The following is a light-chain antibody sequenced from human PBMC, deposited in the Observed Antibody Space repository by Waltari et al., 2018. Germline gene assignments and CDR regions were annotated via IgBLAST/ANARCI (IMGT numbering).Light chain of an antibody. CDR2: GKN. V-gene: IGLV3-19*01. J-gene: IGLJ3*02. CDR3: SSRDSSGNHVL. CDR1: CLRNYF. Sequence: SSGLTQDPAVSVALGQTVRLTCQGDCLRNYFATWYQQKPGQAPLLVIYGKNNRPSGIPDRFSGSSSEDTTSLTITGAQAEDEADYFCSSRDSSGNHVLFGGGTKLTVL.